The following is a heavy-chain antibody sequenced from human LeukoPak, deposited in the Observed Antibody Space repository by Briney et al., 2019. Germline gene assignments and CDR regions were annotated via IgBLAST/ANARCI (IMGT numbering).Heavy chain of an antibody. CDR3: ARENRSGWYRGMGY. D-gene: IGHD6-19*01. V-gene: IGHV1-2*04. CDR2: INPNSGGT. J-gene: IGHJ4*02. CDR1: GYTFTGYY. Sequence: ASVKVSCKASGYTFTGYYMHWVRQAPGQGLEWMGWINPNSGGTNYAQKFQGWVTMTRDTSISTAYMELSRLRSDDTAVYYCARENRSGWYRGMGYWGQGTLVTVSS.